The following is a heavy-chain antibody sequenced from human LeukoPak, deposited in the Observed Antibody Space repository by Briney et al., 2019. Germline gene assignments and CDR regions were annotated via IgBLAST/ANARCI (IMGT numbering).Heavy chain of an antibody. CDR2: IYHGGTT. V-gene: IGHV4-30-2*01. CDR3: ARYVHSSSWPTFDY. CDR1: GGSFSGYY. Sequence: SETLSLTCAVYGGSFSGYYWSWIRQPPGKGLEWIGYIYHGGTTYYTPSLKSRVTISVDRSKNQFSLKLSSVTAADTAVYYCARYVHSSSWPTFDYWGQGTLVTVSS. D-gene: IGHD6-13*01. J-gene: IGHJ4*02.